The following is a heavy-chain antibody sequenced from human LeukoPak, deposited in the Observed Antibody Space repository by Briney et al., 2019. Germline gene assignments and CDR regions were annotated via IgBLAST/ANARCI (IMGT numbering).Heavy chain of an antibody. J-gene: IGHJ4*02. Sequence: SETLSLTCTVSGGSISSGGYYWSWIRQHPGKGLEWIGYIYYSGSTYYNPSLKSRVTISADTSKNQFPLKLNSLTTADTAVYYCTRGAGWLIDYWGQGILVTVSS. CDR2: IYYSGST. V-gene: IGHV4-31*03. CDR1: GGSISSGGYY. CDR3: TRGAGWLIDY. D-gene: IGHD3-16*01.